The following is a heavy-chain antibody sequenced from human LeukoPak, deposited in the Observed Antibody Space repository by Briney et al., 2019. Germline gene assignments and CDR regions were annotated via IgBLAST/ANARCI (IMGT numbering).Heavy chain of an antibody. CDR3: ASLSRDYDTSGYFLVY. J-gene: IGHJ4*02. CDR1: GGSISSGSYY. Sequence: PSETLSLTCTVSGGSISSGSYYWSWIRQPAGKGLEWIGRIYTSGSTNYNPSLKSRVTMSLDTSKNQFSLKLNSVTAADTAVYYCASLSRDYDTSGYFLVYWGQGTLVTVSS. CDR2: IYTSGST. V-gene: IGHV4-61*02. D-gene: IGHD3-22*01.